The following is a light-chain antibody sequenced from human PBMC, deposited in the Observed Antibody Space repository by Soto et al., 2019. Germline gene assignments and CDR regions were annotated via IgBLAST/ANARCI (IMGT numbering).Light chain of an antibody. CDR2: DAS. Sequence: EIVLTQSPATLSLSPGERATLSCRASQSVSSYLAWYQQKPGQAPRLLIYDASNTATGIPARFSGSGSATDFTLTISSLEPEDFAVYYCQQRSDWPLTFGPGTKVDIK. V-gene: IGKV3-11*01. J-gene: IGKJ3*01. CDR1: QSVSSY. CDR3: QQRSDWPLT.